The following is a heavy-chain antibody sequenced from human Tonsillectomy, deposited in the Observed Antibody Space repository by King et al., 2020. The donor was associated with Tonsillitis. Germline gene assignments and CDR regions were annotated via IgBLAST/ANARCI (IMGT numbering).Heavy chain of an antibody. D-gene: IGHD2-15*01. J-gene: IGHJ4*02. V-gene: IGHV3-30*18. CDR2: ISYDGSNK. Sequence: VQLVESGGGVVQPGRSLRLSCAGSGFIFSNFGMHWVRQAPGKGLEWVAVISYDGSNKYYADSVKGRFTISRDNSKNTLYLQMNSLKIEDTAVYYCAKDLPYCSRDSCYSGNFYYWGQGTLVTVSS. CDR3: AKDLPYCSRDSCYSGNFYY. CDR1: GFIFSNFG.